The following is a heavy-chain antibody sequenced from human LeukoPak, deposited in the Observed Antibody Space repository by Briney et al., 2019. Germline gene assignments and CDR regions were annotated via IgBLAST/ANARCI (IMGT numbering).Heavy chain of an antibody. CDR1: GFTFSSHS. CDR3: ARDRAAVIRHFDY. J-gene: IGHJ4*02. CDR2: ISSSSSYI. D-gene: IGHD6-13*01. Sequence: GGPLRLSCAASGFTFSSHSMNWVRQAPGKGLEWVSSISSSSSYIYYADSVKGRFTISRDNAKNSLYLQMNSLRAEDTAVYYCARDRAAVIRHFDYWGQGTLVTVSS. V-gene: IGHV3-21*01.